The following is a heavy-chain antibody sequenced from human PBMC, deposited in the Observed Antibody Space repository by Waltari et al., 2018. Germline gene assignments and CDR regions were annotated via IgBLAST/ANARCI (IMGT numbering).Heavy chain of an antibody. V-gene: IGHV4-39*07. CDR2: FNYGGNT. D-gene: IGHD1-26*01. CDR3: ARGLGAIY. CDR1: GGSISTNSYS. Sequence: QVQMQESGPGLVRPSATLSLTCAVSGGSISTNSYSWGWIRQPPGKGLEWIASFNYGGNTYYNPALKSRVTISGDTSKNQFSLNLTSVTAADTAVYYCARGLGAIYWGHGTLVTVSS. J-gene: IGHJ4*01.